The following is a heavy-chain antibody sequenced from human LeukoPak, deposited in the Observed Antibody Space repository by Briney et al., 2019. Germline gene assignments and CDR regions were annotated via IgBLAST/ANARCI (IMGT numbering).Heavy chain of an antibody. CDR3: ARVIAAAGRGAIDY. V-gene: IGHV4-34*01. CDR2: INHIGST. CDR1: GGSFSGYY. D-gene: IGHD6-13*01. J-gene: IGHJ4*02. Sequence: SETLSLTCAVYGGSFSGYYWSWIRQPPGKGLEWIGEINHIGSTNYNPYLKSRVTISVDTSKNQFSLKLSSVTAADTAVYYCARVIAAAGRGAIDYWGQGTLVTVSS.